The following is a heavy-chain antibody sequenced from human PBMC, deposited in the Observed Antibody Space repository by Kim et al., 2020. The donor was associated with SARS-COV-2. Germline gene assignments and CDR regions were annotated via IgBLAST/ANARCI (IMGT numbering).Heavy chain of an antibody. Sequence: GESLKISCKGSGYSFTSYWIGWVRQMPGKGLEWMGIIYPGDSDTRYSPSFQGQVTISADKSISTAYLQWSSLKASDTAMYYCARLTQLAYCGGDCPFGAFEIWGQGTMVTVSS. CDR3: ARLTQLAYCGGDCPFGAFEI. J-gene: IGHJ3*02. CDR1: GYSFTSYW. CDR2: IYPGDSDT. V-gene: IGHV5-51*01. D-gene: IGHD2-21*02.